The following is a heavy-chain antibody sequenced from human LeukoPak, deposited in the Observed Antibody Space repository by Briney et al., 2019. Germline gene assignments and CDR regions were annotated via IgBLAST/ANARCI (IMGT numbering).Heavy chain of an antibody. CDR1: GGSVSSGSYY. CDR3: ARADIAVVPAALISGDYYYYYGMDV. V-gene: IGHV4-61*01. J-gene: IGHJ6*02. CDR2: IYYSGST. D-gene: IGHD2-2*01. Sequence: SETLSLTCTVSGGSVSSGSYYWSWIRQPPGKGLEWIGYIYYSGSTNYNPSLKSRVTISVDTSKNQFSLKLSSVTAADTAVYYCARADIAVVPAALISGDYYYYYGMDVWGQGTTVTVSS.